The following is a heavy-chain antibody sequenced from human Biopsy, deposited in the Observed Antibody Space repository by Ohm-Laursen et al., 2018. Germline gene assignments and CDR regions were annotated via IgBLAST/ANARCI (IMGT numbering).Heavy chain of an antibody. Sequence: GTLSLTCSISGGSISGYYWNWIRQSPGKGLEWIGYIWSSGTTDYSPSLKSRVTISIDKSKNQFFLKLSSVTAEDTAVYYCARDDAVTVIRGLYYWGQGALVTVSS. CDR3: ARDDAVTVIRGLYY. J-gene: IGHJ4*02. D-gene: IGHD2-21*02. CDR2: IWSSGTT. V-gene: IGHV4-59*01. CDR1: GGSISGYY.